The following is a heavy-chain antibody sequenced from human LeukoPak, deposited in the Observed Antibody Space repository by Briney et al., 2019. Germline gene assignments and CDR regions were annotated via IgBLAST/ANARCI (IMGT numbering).Heavy chain of an antibody. V-gene: IGHV3-23*01. CDR1: GFTFSSYS. D-gene: IGHD5-24*01. J-gene: IGHJ4*02. CDR3: AKDARDGYNPILYFDY. CDR2: ISGSGGST. Sequence: GGSLRLSCAASGFTFSSYSMSWVRQAPGKGLEWVSAISGSGGSTYYADSVKGRFTISRDNSKNTLYLQMNSLRAEDTAVYYYAKDARDGYNPILYFDYWGQGTLVTVSS.